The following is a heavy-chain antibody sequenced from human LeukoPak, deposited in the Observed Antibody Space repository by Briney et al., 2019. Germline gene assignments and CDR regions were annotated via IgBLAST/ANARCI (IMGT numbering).Heavy chain of an antibody. CDR1: GFTFDTYG. Sequence: GRSLRLSCAASGFTFDTYGMHWVRRAPGKGLEWVAVIRYDGSNKWYADSVKGRFTISRDNSKNTLYLQMDSLRAEDTAVYYCARARNNYDSSGYSALDCWGQGTLVTVSS. J-gene: IGHJ4*02. CDR2: IRYDGSNK. V-gene: IGHV3-33*01. CDR3: ARARNNYDSSGYSALDC. D-gene: IGHD3-22*01.